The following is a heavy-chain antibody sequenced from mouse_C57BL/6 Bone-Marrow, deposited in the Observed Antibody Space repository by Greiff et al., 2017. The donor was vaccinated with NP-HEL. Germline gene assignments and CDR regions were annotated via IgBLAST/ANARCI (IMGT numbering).Heavy chain of an antibody. J-gene: IGHJ4*01. CDR2: ISDGGSYT. D-gene: IGHD1-1*01. V-gene: IGHV5-4*01. CDR3: AITTLYAMDY. CDR1: GFTFSSYA. Sequence: EVQGVESGGGLVKPGGSLKLSCAASGFTFSSYAMSWVRQTPEKRLEWVATISDGGSYTYYPDNVKGRFTISRDNAKNNLYLQMSHLKSEDTAMYYCAITTLYAMDYWGQGTSVTVSS.